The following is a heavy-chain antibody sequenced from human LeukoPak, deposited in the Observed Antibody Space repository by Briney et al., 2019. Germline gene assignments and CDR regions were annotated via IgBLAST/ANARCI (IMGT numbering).Heavy chain of an antibody. CDR2: ISGRGGST. D-gene: IGHD2-2*01. CDR3: AKDTPVVPAAYFDY. V-gene: IGHV3-23*01. J-gene: IGHJ4*02. Sequence: PVGSLRLSCAASGFTFSSYAMSWVRHAPGEGREWVSAISGRGGSTYYADSVKGRFTISRDNSKNTLYLQMNSLRAEDTAVYYCAKDTPVVPAAYFDYWGQGTLVTVSS. CDR1: GFTFSSYA.